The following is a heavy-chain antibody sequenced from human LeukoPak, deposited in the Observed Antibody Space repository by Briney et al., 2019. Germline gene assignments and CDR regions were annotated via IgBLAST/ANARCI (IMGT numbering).Heavy chain of an antibody. CDR3: AGSIAMVITFFDS. J-gene: IGHJ4*02. Sequence: KPGGSLRLSCAASGFTFSSYSMSWVRQAPGKGLEWVSSISSSSSYIYYADSVKGRFTISRDNSNNMINLQINSLTVDDTAIYYCAGSIAMVITFFDSWGPGTLVTVSS. CDR2: ISSSSSYI. CDR1: GFTFSSYS. D-gene: IGHD3-22*01. V-gene: IGHV3-21*06.